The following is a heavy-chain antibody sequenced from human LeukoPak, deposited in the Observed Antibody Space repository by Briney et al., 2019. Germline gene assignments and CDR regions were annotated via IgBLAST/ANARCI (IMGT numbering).Heavy chain of an antibody. V-gene: IGHV3-9*01. Sequence: GGSLRLSCAASGFTFDDYAMHWVRQAPGKGLEWVSGISWNSGSIGYADSVKGRFTISRDNAKNSLYLQMNSLRAEDTALYYCAKGSSLYVDYWGQGTLVTVSS. CDR3: AKGSSLYVDY. CDR1: GFTFDDYA. CDR2: ISWNSGSI. J-gene: IGHJ4*02. D-gene: IGHD6-13*01.